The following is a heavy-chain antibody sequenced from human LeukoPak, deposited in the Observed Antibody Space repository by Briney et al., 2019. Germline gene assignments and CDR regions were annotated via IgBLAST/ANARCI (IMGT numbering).Heavy chain of an antibody. Sequence: PGGSLRLSCAASGFTFSKHWMHWVRQAPGKGLVWVSRINSGDSNTFYADSVKGRFTISRDNAKNTVYLHMNSPRAEDTALYYCARDRQYAFDIWGQGTMVTVSS. CDR2: INSGDSNT. J-gene: IGHJ3*02. CDR3: ARDRQYAFDI. CDR1: GFTFSKHW. V-gene: IGHV3-74*01.